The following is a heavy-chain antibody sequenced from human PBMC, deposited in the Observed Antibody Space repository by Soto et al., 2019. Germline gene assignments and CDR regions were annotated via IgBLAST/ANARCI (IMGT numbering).Heavy chain of an antibody. D-gene: IGHD6-19*01. CDR1: GFTFSSYG. Sequence: GGSLRLSCAASGFTFSSYGMHWVRQAPGKGLEWVAVISYDGSNKYYADSVKGRFTISRDNSKNTLYLQMNSLRAEDTAVYYCAKDLGSSSGWYGSFDYWGQGTLVTVYS. J-gene: IGHJ4*02. V-gene: IGHV3-30*18. CDR3: AKDLGSSSGWYGSFDY. CDR2: ISYDGSNK.